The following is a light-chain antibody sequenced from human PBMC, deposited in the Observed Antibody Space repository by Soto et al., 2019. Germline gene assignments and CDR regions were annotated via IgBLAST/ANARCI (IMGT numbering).Light chain of an antibody. Sequence: QSALTQPASLSGSPGQPITISCTGTSSDVGAYIFVSWYQQNQGKAPKLMSYDITNRPSEVSNRFSGSKAVDTASLSISGLQAEDAADYSCVSFTTSESYVFGTGSKVSVL. V-gene: IGLV2-14*01. J-gene: IGLJ1*01. CDR2: DIT. CDR1: SSDVGAYIF. CDR3: VSFTTSESYV.